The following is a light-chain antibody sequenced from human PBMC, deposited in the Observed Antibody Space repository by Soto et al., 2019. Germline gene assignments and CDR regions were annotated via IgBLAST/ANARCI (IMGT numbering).Light chain of an antibody. CDR2: DAS. V-gene: IGKV2D-29*01. J-gene: IGKJ1*01. CDR1: QSLLHSDGKTY. CDR3: QQRNNWPWT. Sequence: DIVMTQTPLSLSVTPGQPASISCKSSQSLLHSDGKTYLYWYQQKPGQGPRLLIYDASNRATGIPARFSGSGSGTDFTLTISSLEPEDFAVYYCQQRNNWPWTFGQGTKV.